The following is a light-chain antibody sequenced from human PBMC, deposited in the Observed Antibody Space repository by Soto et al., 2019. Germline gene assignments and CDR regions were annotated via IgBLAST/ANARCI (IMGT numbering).Light chain of an antibody. J-gene: IGLJ2*01. CDR3: AAWDDSLNGVV. CDR2: SNT. CDR1: SSNIGSHT. Sequence: QAVVTQPPSASGTPGQTIAISCSGGSSNIGSHTVNWFQQLPGTAPRLLIYSNTQRPSGVPDRFSGSKSGTSASLAINGLQSEYEGDYYCAAWDDSLNGVVFGGGTQLTVL. V-gene: IGLV1-44*01.